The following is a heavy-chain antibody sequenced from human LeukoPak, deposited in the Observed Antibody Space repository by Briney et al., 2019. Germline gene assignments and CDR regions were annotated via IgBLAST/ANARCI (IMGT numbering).Heavy chain of an antibody. J-gene: IGHJ6*03. V-gene: IGHV3-30*14. CDR3: ARDRTARGYMDV. CDR2: ISYDGSNK. Sequence: GGSLRLSCAASGFTFSSYAIHWVRQAPGKGLEWVAVISYDGSNKYYADSVKGRFTISRDNSKNTLYLQMGSLRAEDMAVYYCARDRTARGYMDVWGKGTTVTVSS. CDR1: GFTFSSYA. D-gene: IGHD1-1*01.